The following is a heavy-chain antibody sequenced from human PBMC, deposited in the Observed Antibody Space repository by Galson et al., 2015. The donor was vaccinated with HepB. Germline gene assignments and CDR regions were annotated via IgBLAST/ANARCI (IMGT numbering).Heavy chain of an antibody. CDR3: ARDYYDSNGYYAGHLDS. D-gene: IGHD3-22*01. Sequence: SVKVSCKASGGTFSSYSIAWVRQAPGQGLEWMGRIIPVRGITNYAQKFQGRVTITADKSTTTAYMELSSLGSDDTAVYFCARDYYDSNGYYAGHLDSWGQGTLVTVSS. CDR1: GGTFSSYS. J-gene: IGHJ4*02. CDR2: IIPVRGIT. V-gene: IGHV1-69*04.